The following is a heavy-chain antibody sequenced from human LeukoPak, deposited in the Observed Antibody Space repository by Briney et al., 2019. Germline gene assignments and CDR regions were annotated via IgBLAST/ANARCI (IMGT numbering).Heavy chain of an antibody. CDR1: GGSISSGSYY. CDR3: ARRRLEMATIYYFDY. D-gene: IGHD5-24*01. V-gene: IGHV4-61*02. Sequence: SQTLSLTCTVSGGSISSGSYYWSWIRQPAGKGLEWIGRIYTSGSTNYNPSLKSRVTISVDTSKNQFSLKLSSVTAADTAVYYCARRRLEMATIYYFDYWGQGTLVTVSS. J-gene: IGHJ4*02. CDR2: IYTSGST.